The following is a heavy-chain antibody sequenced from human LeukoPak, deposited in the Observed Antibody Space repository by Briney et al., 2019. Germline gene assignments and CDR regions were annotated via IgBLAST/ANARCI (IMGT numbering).Heavy chain of an antibody. CDR1: GGSISSYY. Sequence: PSETLSLTCTVSGGSISSYYWSWLRQPPGKGLEWIGYIYYSGSTNYNPSLKSRVTISVDTSKNQFSLKLSSVTAADTAVYYCARGDQLHYFDYWGQGTLVTVSS. V-gene: IGHV4-59*01. CDR2: IYYSGST. D-gene: IGHD2-2*01. CDR3: ARGDQLHYFDY. J-gene: IGHJ4*02.